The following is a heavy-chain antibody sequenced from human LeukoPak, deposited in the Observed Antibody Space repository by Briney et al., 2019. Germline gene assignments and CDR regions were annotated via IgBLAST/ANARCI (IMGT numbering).Heavy chain of an antibody. CDR3: TTIRPGY. CDR2: IRSNSTTI. J-gene: IGHJ4*02. D-gene: IGHD5-12*01. CDR1: GFSFSAYS. V-gene: IGHV3-48*01. Sequence: GGSLRLSCEASGFSFSAYSMSWVRQAPGKGLEWISYIRSNSTTIYHADSVKGRFTISRDNAENSVYLQMNSLRVEDTAVYYCTTIRPGYWGQGALVTVSP.